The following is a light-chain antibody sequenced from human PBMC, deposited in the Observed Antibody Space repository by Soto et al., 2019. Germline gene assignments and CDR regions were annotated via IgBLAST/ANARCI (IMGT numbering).Light chain of an antibody. CDR1: SSNIGAGYD. Sequence: QSVLTQAPSVSGAPGQRVTISCTGSSSNIGAGYDVQWYQQLPGAAPKLLIFGNSNRPSGVPDRFSGSRSGTSASLAITGLQAEDEADYFCQSYDISRSVSVIFGGGTKLTVL. CDR2: GNS. J-gene: IGLJ2*01. CDR3: QSYDISRSVSVI. V-gene: IGLV1-40*01.